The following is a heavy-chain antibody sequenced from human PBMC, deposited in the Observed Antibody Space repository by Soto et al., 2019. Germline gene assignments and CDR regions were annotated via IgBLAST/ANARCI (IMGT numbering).Heavy chain of an antibody. CDR1: GFTFRNHW. CDR3: ERGGGSSDY. J-gene: IGHJ4*02. D-gene: IGHD3-10*01. Sequence: PGGSLRLSCAASGFTFRNHWMSWVRQAPGKGLEWVASIKQDGSDKKYVDSVKGRFTISRDDADNSLYLQIHSLRAEDTAVYYCERGGGSSDYWGQGTLVTVSS. CDR2: IKQDGSDK. V-gene: IGHV3-7*03.